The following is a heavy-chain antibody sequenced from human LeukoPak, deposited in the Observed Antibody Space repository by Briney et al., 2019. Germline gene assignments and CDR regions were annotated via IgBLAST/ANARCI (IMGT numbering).Heavy chain of an antibody. CDR1: GFTFSSYG. CDR3: AKDFGRFGELLSYYFDY. V-gene: IGHV3-33*06. J-gene: IGHJ4*02. CDR2: IWYDGSKK. D-gene: IGHD3-10*01. Sequence: GGSLRLSCAASGFTFSSYGMHWVRQAPGKGLEWVAVIWYDGSKKYYADSVKGRFTISRDNSKNTLYLQMNSLRAEDTAVYYCAKDFGRFGELLSYYFDYWGQGTLVTVSS.